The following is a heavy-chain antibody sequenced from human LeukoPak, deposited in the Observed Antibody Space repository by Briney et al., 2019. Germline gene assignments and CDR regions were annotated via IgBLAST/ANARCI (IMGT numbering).Heavy chain of an antibody. D-gene: IGHD2-21*01. CDR3: ARSIDIDY. CDR1: GFTFSSYA. CDR2: ISSSSSII. Sequence: PGGSLRLSCAASGFTFSSYAMSWVRQAPGKGLEWVSYISSSSSIIYYADSVKGRFTISRDTAKNSLYLQMNSLRAEDTAVYYCARSIDIDYWGQGTLVTVSP. V-gene: IGHV3-48*01. J-gene: IGHJ4*02.